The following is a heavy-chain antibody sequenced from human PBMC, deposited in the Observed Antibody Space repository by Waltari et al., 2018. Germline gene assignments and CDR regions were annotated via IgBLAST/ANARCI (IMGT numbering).Heavy chain of an antibody. Sequence: QVQLQESGRGLVKPSAPLSPTCTVSGCPISSYYCCCIRQPPGKGLEWIGYIYYSGSTTYNPSLKSRVTISVDTSKNQFSLKLSSVTAADTAVYYCARAVVVVIASPDWYFDHWGRGTLVTVSS. CDR1: GCPISSYY. CDR3: ARAVVVVIASPDWYFDH. V-gene: IGHV4-59*01. J-gene: IGHJ2*01. CDR2: IYYSGST. D-gene: IGHD2-21*01.